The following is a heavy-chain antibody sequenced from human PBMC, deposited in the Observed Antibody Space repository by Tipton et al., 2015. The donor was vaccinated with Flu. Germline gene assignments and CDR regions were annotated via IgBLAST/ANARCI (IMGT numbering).Heavy chain of an antibody. D-gene: IGHD3-3*01. CDR1: GYTFTSYD. V-gene: IGHV1-8*01. Sequence: QLVQSGAEVKKPGASVKVSCKASGYTFTSYDINWVRQATGQGLEWMGWRNPNSGNTGYAQKFQGRVTMTRNTSISTAYMELSSLRSEDTAVCYCARLGYDFWSGYSNWFDPWGQGTLVTVSS. CDR2: RNPNSGNT. CDR3: ARLGYDFWSGYSNWFDP. J-gene: IGHJ5*02.